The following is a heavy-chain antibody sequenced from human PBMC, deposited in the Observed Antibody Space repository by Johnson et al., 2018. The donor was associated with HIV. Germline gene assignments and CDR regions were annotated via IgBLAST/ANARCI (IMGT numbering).Heavy chain of an antibody. Sequence: VQLVESGGALVQPGGSLRLSCEVSGFTISTFWMHWVRQVPGKGLMWVSRISGDGSSSSYADSVKGRFTISRDNAKNTLYLQLNSLRVEDTAIYYCAREAGSGSYSPWRPDAFDIWGQGTMVTVSS. CDR3: AREAGSGSYSPWRPDAFDI. CDR1: GFTISTFW. D-gene: IGHD3-10*01. J-gene: IGHJ3*02. CDR2: ISGDGSSS. V-gene: IGHV3-74*01.